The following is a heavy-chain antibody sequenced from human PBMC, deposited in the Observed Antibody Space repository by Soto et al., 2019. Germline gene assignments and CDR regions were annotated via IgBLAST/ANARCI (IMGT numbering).Heavy chain of an antibody. Sequence: QVQLVQSGAEVKKPGASVKVSCKASGYTFTGYYMHWVRQAPGQGLEWMGWINPNSGGTNYAQKFQGWVTMTRDTSISTAYMELSRLRSDDTAVYYCARDPGGYCSSTSCLDWYFDLWGRGTLVTVSS. CDR1: GYTFTGYY. CDR3: ARDPGGYCSSTSCLDWYFDL. D-gene: IGHD2-2*01. J-gene: IGHJ2*01. CDR2: INPNSGGT. V-gene: IGHV1-2*04.